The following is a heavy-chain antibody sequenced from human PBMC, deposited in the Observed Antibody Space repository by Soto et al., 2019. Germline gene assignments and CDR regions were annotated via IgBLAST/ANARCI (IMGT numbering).Heavy chain of an antibody. V-gene: IGHV4-30-2*01. Sequence: QLQLQESGSGLVKPSQTLSLTCAVSGGSISSGGYSWSWIRQPPGKGLECIGYIYHSGSTYYSPPLXXXVXLSVDRSKNQFSLKLSSVTAADTAVYYCARRPPLGYWGQGTLVTVSS. J-gene: IGHJ4*02. CDR1: GGSISSGGYS. CDR2: IYHSGST. CDR3: ARRPPLGY.